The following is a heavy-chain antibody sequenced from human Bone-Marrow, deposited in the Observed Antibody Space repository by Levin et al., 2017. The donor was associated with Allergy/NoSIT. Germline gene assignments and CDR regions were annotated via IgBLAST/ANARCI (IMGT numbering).Heavy chain of an antibody. J-gene: IGHJ1*01. V-gene: IGHV3-23*01. CDR2: ISGSGGST. Sequence: AGGSLRLSCAASGFTFSNYAMDWVRQAPGKGLEWVSVISGSGGSTKYADSVKGRLTISRDNSKNMLYLQMNSLRVEDTAVYYCAKEALSGYYSAEYFQDWGQGTPVTVSS. CDR1: GFTFSNYA. D-gene: IGHD2/OR15-2a*01. CDR3: AKEALSGYYSAEYFQD.